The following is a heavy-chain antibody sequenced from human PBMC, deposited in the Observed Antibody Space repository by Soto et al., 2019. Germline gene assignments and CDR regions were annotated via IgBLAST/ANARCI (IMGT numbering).Heavy chain of an antibody. D-gene: IGHD5-12*01. V-gene: IGHV3-21*01. Sequence: EVQLVESGGGLVRSGGSLRLSCAASGFTFSSYSINWVRQAPGKGLEWVSSIGRVSSHIYYADSVKGRFTVSRDNAKNSLYLQMNNLRVEDTAVYYCARDVYTGYDSYYYYYMDVWGKGTTVTVSS. J-gene: IGHJ6*03. CDR3: ARDVYTGYDSYYYYYMDV. CDR2: IGRVSSHI. CDR1: GFTFSSYS.